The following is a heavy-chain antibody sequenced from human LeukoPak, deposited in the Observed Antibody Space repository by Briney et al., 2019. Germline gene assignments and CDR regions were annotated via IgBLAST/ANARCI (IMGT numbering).Heavy chain of an antibody. Sequence: ASVKVSCKASGGTFSSYAISWVRQAHGQGLEWMGGIIPIFGKANYAQKFQGRVTITADESTSTAYMELSSLRSEDTAVYYCAREKVWDIVVVPAAIPAFDIWGQGTMVTVSS. CDR1: GGTFSSYA. J-gene: IGHJ3*02. CDR2: IIPIFGKA. D-gene: IGHD2-2*02. CDR3: AREKVWDIVVVPAAIPAFDI. V-gene: IGHV1-69*13.